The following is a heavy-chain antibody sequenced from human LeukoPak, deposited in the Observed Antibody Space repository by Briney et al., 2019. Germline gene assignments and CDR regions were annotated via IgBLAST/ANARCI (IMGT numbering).Heavy chain of an antibody. D-gene: IGHD5-18*01. V-gene: IGHV4-4*07. Sequence: SETLSLTCTVSGVSLSRFYWAWVRQPAGRGLEWVGRIHSGGTTNYNPSLESRLTFSLDTSQNQFSLKLNSVTAADTAVYYCARDSPDGYTSGHYYYYLDVWGKGTTVTVSS. J-gene: IGHJ6*03. CDR1: GVSLSRFY. CDR2: IHSGGTT. CDR3: ARDSPDGYTSGHYYYYLDV.